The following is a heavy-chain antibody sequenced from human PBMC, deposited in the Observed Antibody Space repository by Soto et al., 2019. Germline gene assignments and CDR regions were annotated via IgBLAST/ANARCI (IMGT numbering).Heavy chain of an antibody. CDR1: GGSFGNSA. V-gene: IGHV1-69*01. CDR3: AAGVIWIGYFSVDS. CDR2: FIPVYRTL. J-gene: IGHJ4*02. Sequence: QVQLVQSGAEVKKPGSSVKISCKASGGSFGNSAINWVRQAPGQGLEWLGGFIPVYRTLNYAQKFQGRVSISADESTGTAYMTLSSLVSDGTAVYYCAAGVIWIGYFSVDSWGQGTRVTVSS. D-gene: IGHD3-3*01.